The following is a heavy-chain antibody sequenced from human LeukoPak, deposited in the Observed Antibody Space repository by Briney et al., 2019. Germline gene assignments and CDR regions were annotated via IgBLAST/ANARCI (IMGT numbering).Heavy chain of an antibody. CDR1: GGTFSGYY. Sequence: SETLSLTCAVYGGTFSGYYWSWIRQPPGKGLECIVEINHSGTTNYNPSLKSRVSVSIDTSKNQFSLKLRSVTAADTGVYYCASSRGYSNGLWYYYMDVWGTGTTVTVSS. CDR3: ASSRGYSNGLWYYYMDV. D-gene: IGHD6-25*01. J-gene: IGHJ6*03. V-gene: IGHV4-34*01. CDR2: INHSGTT.